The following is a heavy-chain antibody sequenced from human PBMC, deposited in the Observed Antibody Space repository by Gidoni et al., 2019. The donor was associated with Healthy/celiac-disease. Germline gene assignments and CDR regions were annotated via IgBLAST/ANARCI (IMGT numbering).Heavy chain of an antibody. CDR3: ARVSIDDFWSGFYYYYGMDV. J-gene: IGHJ6*02. CDR2: IYYSGST. D-gene: IGHD3-3*01. CDR1: GGSISSYY. Sequence: QVQLQESGPGLVTPSETLSLTCTVSGGSISSYYWSWIRQPPGKGLEWIGYIYYSGSTNYNPSLKSRVTISVDTSKNQFSLKLSSVTAADTAVYYCARVSIDDFWSGFYYYYGMDVWGQGTTVTVSS. V-gene: IGHV4-59*01.